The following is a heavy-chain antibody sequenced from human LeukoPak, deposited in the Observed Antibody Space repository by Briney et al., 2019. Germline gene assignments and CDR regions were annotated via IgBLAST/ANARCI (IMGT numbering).Heavy chain of an antibody. J-gene: IGHJ4*02. CDR3: AKQRDYGDYVPLDY. Sequence: PGGSLRLSCAASGFTFSSYAMSWVRQAPGKGLEWVSAISGSGGSTYYADSVKGRFTISRGNSKNTLYLQMNSLRAEDTAVYYCAKQRDYGDYVPLDYWGQGTLVTVSS. CDR2: ISGSGGST. D-gene: IGHD4-17*01. V-gene: IGHV3-23*01. CDR1: GFTFSSYA.